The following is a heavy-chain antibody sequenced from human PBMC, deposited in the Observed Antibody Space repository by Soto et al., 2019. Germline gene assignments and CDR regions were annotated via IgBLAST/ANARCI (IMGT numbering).Heavy chain of an antibody. CDR1: GGSISDHY. J-gene: IGHJ6*02. CDR3: ARHLTYCSAGSCYSDFPYYGMDV. D-gene: IGHD2-15*01. V-gene: IGHV4-59*08. CDR2: IYNGGRT. Sequence: PSETLSLTCTVSGGSISDHYYMWIRQSPGKGLEYIGYIYNGGRTDYNPSLKSRVTISVDTSKNQFSLKLSSVTAADTAVYYCARHLTYCSAGSCYSDFPYYGMDVWGQGTMVTVSS.